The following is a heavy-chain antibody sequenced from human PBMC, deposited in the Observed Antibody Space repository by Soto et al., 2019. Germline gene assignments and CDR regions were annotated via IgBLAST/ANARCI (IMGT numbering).Heavy chain of an antibody. CDR1: GFTFNSHW. D-gene: IGHD1-26*01. J-gene: IGHJ4*02. V-gene: IGHV3-74*01. Sequence: EVQLVESGGGLVQPGGSLRLSCAASGFTFNSHWMNWVRQVPGKGLVWVSRINTDGRSTSYVDSVKGRFTISRDNAKNSLYLQMNSLRAEDTAVYYCARGPDKAKATDPRVDYWGQGTLVTVSS. CDR3: ARGPDKAKATDPRVDY. CDR2: INTDGRST.